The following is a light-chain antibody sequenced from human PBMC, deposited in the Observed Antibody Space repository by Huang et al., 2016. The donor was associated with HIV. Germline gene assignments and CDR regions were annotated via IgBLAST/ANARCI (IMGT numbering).Light chain of an antibody. CDR2: AAS. CDR3: QQSYSTSWT. V-gene: IGKV1-39*01. Sequence: DIQMTQSPSSLSASVGDRVTITCRASQSMSSYLNWYQQKPGKAPTLQIYAASSLQSGVPSRLSGSGSGTDFTLTISSLQPEDFATDYCQQSYSTSWTFGQGTKVEIK. CDR1: QSMSSY. J-gene: IGKJ1*01.